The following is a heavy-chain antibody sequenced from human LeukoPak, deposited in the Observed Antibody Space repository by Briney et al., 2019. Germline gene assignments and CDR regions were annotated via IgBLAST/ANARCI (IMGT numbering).Heavy chain of an antibody. D-gene: IGHD6-13*01. CDR3: ARGGFIAAAGFPNWFDP. CDR1: GGSFSGYY. V-gene: IGHV4-34*01. J-gene: IGHJ5*02. CDR2: INHSGST. Sequence: SSETLSLTCAVYGGSFSGYYWSWIRQPPGKGLEWIGEINHSGSTNYNPSLKSRVTISVDTSKNQFSLKLSSVTAADTAVYYCARGGFIAAAGFPNWFDPWGQGTLVTVSS.